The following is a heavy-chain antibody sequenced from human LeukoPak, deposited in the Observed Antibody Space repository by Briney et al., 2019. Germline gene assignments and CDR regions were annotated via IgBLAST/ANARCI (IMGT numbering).Heavy chain of an antibody. J-gene: IGHJ6*03. Sequence: ASVKVSCKASGGTFSSYAISWVRQAPGQGLEWMGGIIPIFGTANYAQKFQGRVTITADESTSTAYMELSSLRSEDTAVYYCARDKYYDFWSGEETCYYYYYMDVWGKGTTVTVSS. CDR1: GGTFSSYA. CDR3: ARDKYYDFWSGEETCYYYYYMDV. V-gene: IGHV1-69*13. CDR2: IIPIFGTA. D-gene: IGHD3-3*01.